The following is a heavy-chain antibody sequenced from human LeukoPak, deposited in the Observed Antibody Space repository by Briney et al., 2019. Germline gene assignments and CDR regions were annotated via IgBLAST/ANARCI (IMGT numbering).Heavy chain of an antibody. CDR1: GGSISTSSDY. CDR3: ARRNWNYENWLDP. D-gene: IGHD1-7*01. J-gene: IGHJ5*02. CDR2: IYYSGRT. Sequence: SETLSLTCTVSGGSISTSSDYWGWIRQPPGKGREWIGSIYYSGRTSYNPSLQSRVTISVDTSKNQFSLRLSSVTAADTAVYYCARRNWNYENWLDPWGQGTLVTIPS. V-gene: IGHV4-39*01.